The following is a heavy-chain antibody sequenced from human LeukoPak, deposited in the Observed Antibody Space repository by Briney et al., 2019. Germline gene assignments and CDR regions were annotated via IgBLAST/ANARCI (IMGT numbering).Heavy chain of an antibody. CDR3: ARRSSGYYDAFDI. CDR1: GGSISSSHYY. CDR2: IYYSGST. D-gene: IGHD3-22*01. V-gene: IGHV4-39*01. J-gene: IGHJ3*02. Sequence: SETLSLTCTVSGGSISSSHYYWGWIRQPPGKGLEWIGSIYYSGSTYYNPSLKGRVTISVDTSKNQFSLRLSSVTAADTAVYSCARRSSGYYDAFDIWGLGTMVTVSS.